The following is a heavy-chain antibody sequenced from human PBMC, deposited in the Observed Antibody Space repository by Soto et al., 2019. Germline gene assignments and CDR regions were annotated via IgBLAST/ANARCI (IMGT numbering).Heavy chain of an antibody. D-gene: IGHD4-4*01. CDR3: AKDGGEHDYSNLHHHNYGMDV. CDR1: GYTITSYY. J-gene: IGHJ6*02. V-gene: IGHV1-46*01. CDR2: INPSGGDT. Sequence: ASVKVSCKASGYTITSYYIHWVRQAPGQGLEWMGVINPSGGDTIYAQKFQGRVTMTRDTPTTTVYMEVNSLRSEDTAVYYCAKDGGEHDYSNLHHHNYGMDVWGQ.